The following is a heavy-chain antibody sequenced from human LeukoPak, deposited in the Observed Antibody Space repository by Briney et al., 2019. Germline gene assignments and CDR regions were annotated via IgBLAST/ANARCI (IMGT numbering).Heavy chain of an antibody. CDR2: ISGSGGST. V-gene: IGHV3-23*01. CDR3: AKYSYGLGLFDY. CDR1: GFTFSSYA. D-gene: IGHD5-18*01. J-gene: IGHJ4*02. Sequence: GGSLRLSCAASGFTFSSYAMSWVRQAPGKGLEWVSAISGSGGSTYYADSVKGRFTISRDNSKNTLYLQMNSLRAEDTAVCYCAKYSYGLGLFDYWGQGTLVTVSS.